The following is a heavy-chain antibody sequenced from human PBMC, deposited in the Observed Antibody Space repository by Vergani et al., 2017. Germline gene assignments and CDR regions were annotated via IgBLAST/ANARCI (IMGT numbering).Heavy chain of an antibody. CDR1: GASIISSNYY. CDR2: IYYSGST. CDR3: ARHSTVEWLVKLGWIDP. J-gene: IGHJ5*02. V-gene: IGHV4-39*01. Sequence: QLQLQESGPGLVKPSATLSLTCSVSGASIISSNYYWGWIRQPPGKGLEWIGSIYYSGSTYYNPSLKSRVTISVDTSKNQFSLKLSSVPAADTAVNSCARHSTVEWLVKLGWIDPWGQGILVTVSS. D-gene: IGHD6-19*01.